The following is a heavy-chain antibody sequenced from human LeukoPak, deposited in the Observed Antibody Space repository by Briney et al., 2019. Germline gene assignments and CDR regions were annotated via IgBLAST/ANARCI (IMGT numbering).Heavy chain of an antibody. CDR2: IRYDGSNK. CDR1: GFTFSSYG. CDR3: AKDKRGGIAAHHFDY. V-gene: IGHV3-30*02. J-gene: IGHJ4*02. Sequence: GGSLRLSCAASGFTFSSYGMHWVHQAPGKGLEWVAFIRYDGSNKYYADSVKGRFTISRDNSKNTLYLQMNSLRAEDTAVYYCAKDKRGGIAAHHFDYWGQGTLVTVSS. D-gene: IGHD6-6*01.